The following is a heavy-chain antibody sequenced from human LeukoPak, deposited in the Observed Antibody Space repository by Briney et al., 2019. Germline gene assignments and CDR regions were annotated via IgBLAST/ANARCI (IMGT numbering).Heavy chain of an antibody. Sequence: SVKVSCKASGGTFSSYAISWARQARGQGLEWMGGIIPIFGTANYAQKFQGRVTITADESTSTAYMELSSLRSEDTAVYYCARAEGYCSSTSCLGAAAGPDLLPDYWGQGTLVTVSS. V-gene: IGHV1-69*13. CDR2: IIPIFGTA. CDR3: ARAEGYCSSTSCLGAAAGPDLLPDY. D-gene: IGHD2-2*01. CDR1: GGTFSSYA. J-gene: IGHJ4*02.